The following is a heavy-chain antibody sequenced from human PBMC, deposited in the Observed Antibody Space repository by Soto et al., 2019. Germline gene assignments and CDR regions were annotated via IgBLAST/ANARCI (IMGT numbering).Heavy chain of an antibody. CDR1: GGSFSGYY. Sequence: SETLSLTCAVYGGSFSGYYWSWIRQPPGKGLEWIGEINHSGSTNYNPSLKSRVTISVDTSKNQFSLKLSSVTAADTAVYYCARRSGGGSGTYYYGMDVWGQGTTVTVSS. CDR3: ARRSGGGSGTYYYGMDV. CDR2: INHSGST. D-gene: IGHD2-15*01. V-gene: IGHV4-34*01. J-gene: IGHJ6*02.